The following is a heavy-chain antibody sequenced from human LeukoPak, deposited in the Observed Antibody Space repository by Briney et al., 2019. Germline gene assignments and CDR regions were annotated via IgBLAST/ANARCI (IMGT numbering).Heavy chain of an antibody. V-gene: IGHV3-7*01. Sequence: GGSLSLSCAVSGFTFSNYWMSWVRQAPGKGLEWVANIKQDGSEKYYVDSVKGRFTISRDNAKNSLYLQLNNLRAEDTAVYYCARDPGTIFGAKYAFDVWGQGRLVAISP. CDR1: GFTFSNYW. CDR2: IKQDGSEK. CDR3: ARDPGTIFGAKYAFDV. D-gene: IGHD3-3*01. J-gene: IGHJ3*01.